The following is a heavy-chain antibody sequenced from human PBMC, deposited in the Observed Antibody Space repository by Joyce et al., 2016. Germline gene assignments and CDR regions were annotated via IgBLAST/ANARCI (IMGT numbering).Heavy chain of an antibody. D-gene: IGHD5-18*01. CDR2: INPSGGST. Sequence: YYMHWVRQAPGQGLEWMGIINPSGGSTNSAQKFQGRVTMTRDTSTSTVYMELSSLRSEDTAVYCCARDTAMATGYYYYGMDVWGQGTTVTVSS. V-gene: IGHV1-46*01. J-gene: IGHJ6*02. CDR3: ARDTAMATGYYYYGMDV. CDR1: YY.